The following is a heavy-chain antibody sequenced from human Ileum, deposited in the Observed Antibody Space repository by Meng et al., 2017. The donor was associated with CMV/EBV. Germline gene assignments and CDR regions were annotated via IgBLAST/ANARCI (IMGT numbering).Heavy chain of an antibody. D-gene: IGHD3-3*01. CDR3: ARRDRRFLEWLFDY. CDR1: GDSIVSTSYY. CDR2: IYHSGST. V-gene: IGHV4-39*01. J-gene: IGHJ4*02. Sequence: SETLSLTCTVSGDSIVSTSYYWGWIRQSPGKGLEWIGSIYHSGSTYDNPSLRSRVTQSVDTSKNQFSLKLSSVTAADTAIYYCARRDRRFLEWLFDYWGPGTLVTVSS.